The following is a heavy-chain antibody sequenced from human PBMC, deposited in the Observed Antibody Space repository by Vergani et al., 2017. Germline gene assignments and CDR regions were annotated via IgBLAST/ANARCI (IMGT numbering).Heavy chain of an antibody. V-gene: IGHV1-69*04. CDR3: ARDPVGGDADY. CDR2: IIPILGIA. CDR1: GGTFSSYA. Sequence: QVQLVQSGAEVKKPGSSVKVSCTASGGTFSSYAISWVRQAPGQGLEWMGRIIPILGIANYAQKFQGRVTITADKSTSTAYMELSSLRSEDTAVYYCARDPVGGDADYWGQGTLVTVSS. D-gene: IGHD4-17*01. J-gene: IGHJ4*02.